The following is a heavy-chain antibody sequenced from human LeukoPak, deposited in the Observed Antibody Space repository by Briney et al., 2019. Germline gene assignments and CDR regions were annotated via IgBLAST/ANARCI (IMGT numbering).Heavy chain of an antibody. J-gene: IGHJ4*02. V-gene: IGHV4-38-2*01. CDR3: ASRKTRGSTQFDF. Sequence: SETLSFTCAVSGYSISSGYYWGWIRKPPGKGLEWIGSISHNGSTYYNPSLKSRVTISVDTSKNQFSLKVNFLTAADTAVYYCASRKTRGSTQFDFWGQGTMVTVSS. CDR1: GYSISSGYY. D-gene: IGHD1-1*01. CDR2: ISHNGST.